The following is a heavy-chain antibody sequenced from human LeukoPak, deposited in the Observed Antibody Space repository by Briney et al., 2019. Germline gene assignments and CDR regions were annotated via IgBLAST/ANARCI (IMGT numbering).Heavy chain of an antibody. V-gene: IGHV1-3*01. CDR3: ARTYGDYEYNWFDP. CDR1: GYTFTSYA. Sequence: ASVKVSCKASGYTFTSYAMHWVRQAPGQRLEWMGWINAGNGNTKYSQKFQGRVTIARDTSASTAYMELSSLRSEDTAVYYCARTYGDYEYNWFDPWGQGTLVTVSS. D-gene: IGHD4-17*01. CDR2: INAGNGNT. J-gene: IGHJ5*02.